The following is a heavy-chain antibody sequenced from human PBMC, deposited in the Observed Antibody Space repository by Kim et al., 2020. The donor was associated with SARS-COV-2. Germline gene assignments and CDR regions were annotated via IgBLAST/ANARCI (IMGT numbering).Heavy chain of an antibody. V-gene: IGHV4-59*01. D-gene: IGHD1-26*01. CDR3: ARAGGSSYWYFDL. J-gene: IGHJ2*01. Sequence: YNPSLKSRVTISVDTSKNQFSLKLSSVTAADTAVYYCARAGGSSYWYFDLWGRGTLVTVSS.